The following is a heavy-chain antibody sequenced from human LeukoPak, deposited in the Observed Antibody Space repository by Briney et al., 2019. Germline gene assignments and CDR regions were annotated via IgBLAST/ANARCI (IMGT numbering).Heavy chain of an antibody. Sequence: ASVKVSCTASGYTLTSYAMNWVRQAPGQGLEWMGWINTNTGNPTYAQGFTGRFVFSLDTSVSTAFLQISSVKVEDTALYYCARVGRTPSAVPYGARGPLFTVPS. J-gene: IGHJ1*01. D-gene: IGHD1-26*01. V-gene: IGHV7-4-1*02. CDR2: INTNTGNP. CDR3: ARVGRTPSAVPY. CDR1: GYTLTSYA.